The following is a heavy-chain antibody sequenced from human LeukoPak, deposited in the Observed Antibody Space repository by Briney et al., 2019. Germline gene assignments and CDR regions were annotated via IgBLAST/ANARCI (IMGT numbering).Heavy chain of an antibody. CDR2: FSSVSSNYI. Sequence: GGSLRLSCAASGFSFSSYSMSWVRQAPGKGLEWVSSFSSVSSNYIYYADSVKGRFTISRDNAKNSLYLQMNSLRAEDTAVYYCARTCSGGSCGDAFDIWGQGTMVTVSS. CDR1: GFSFSSYS. V-gene: IGHV3-21*01. D-gene: IGHD2-15*01. J-gene: IGHJ3*02. CDR3: ARTCSGGSCGDAFDI.